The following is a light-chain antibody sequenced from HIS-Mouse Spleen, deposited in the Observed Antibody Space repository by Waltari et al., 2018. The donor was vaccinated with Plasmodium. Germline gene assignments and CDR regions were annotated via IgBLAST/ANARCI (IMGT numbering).Light chain of an antibody. CDR3: QQYYSYPFT. J-gene: IGKJ3*01. Sequence: AIRMTQSPYSFSASTGARVTLTCRASQGISSYLAWYQQKPGKAPKLLIYAAATLQRGVPSRFSCSGSGTDFTLTISCLQSEDFATYYCQQYYSYPFTFGPGTKVDIK. CDR2: AAA. CDR1: QGISSY. V-gene: IGKV1-8*01.